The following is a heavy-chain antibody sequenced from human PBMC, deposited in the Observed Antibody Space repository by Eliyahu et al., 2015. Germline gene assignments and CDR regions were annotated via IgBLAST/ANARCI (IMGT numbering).Heavy chain of an antibody. CDR1: GFTFSSYA. D-gene: IGHD6-13*01. CDR2: ISGSGSST. V-gene: IGHV3-23*04. Sequence: EVQLVESGGGLVQPGGSLRLSCAASGFTFSSYAMGWVRQGPGKGVEWVSGISGSGSSTYYADSLKGRFTISRDNSKNTLYLQMYSLRAEDTAVYYCAKGRISATSWFDPWGQGTLVTVSS. CDR3: AKGRISATSWFDP. J-gene: IGHJ5*02.